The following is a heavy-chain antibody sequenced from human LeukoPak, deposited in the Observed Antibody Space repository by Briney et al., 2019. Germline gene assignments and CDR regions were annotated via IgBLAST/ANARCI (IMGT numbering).Heavy chain of an antibody. D-gene: IGHD1-26*01. Sequence: ASVKVSCKASGYTFTDYYMHWVRQAPGQGLEWVGWINPNPNSGGTNYAQKFQGRVTMTRDTSIKTAYMELSSLRADDTAVYYCARGSYGYDWGQGTLVTVSS. CDR1: GYTFTDYY. V-gene: IGHV1-2*02. CDR2: INPNPNSGGT. J-gene: IGHJ4*02. CDR3: ARGSYGYD.